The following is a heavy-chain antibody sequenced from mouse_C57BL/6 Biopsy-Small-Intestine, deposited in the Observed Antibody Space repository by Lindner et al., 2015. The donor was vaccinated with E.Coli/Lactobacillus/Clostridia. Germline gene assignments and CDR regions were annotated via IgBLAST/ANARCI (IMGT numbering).Heavy chain of an antibody. CDR3: ARWGDYGNYAYAMDY. CDR2: INPGSGGT. J-gene: IGHJ4*01. D-gene: IGHD2-1*01. Sequence: VQLQESGAELVKPGASVKISCKASGYAFSSYWMNWVKQRPGQGLERIGVINPGSGGTNYNEKFKGKATLTADKSSSTAYMQLSSLTSEDSAVYFCARWGDYGNYAYAMDYWGQGTSVTVSS. CDR1: GYAFSSYW. V-gene: IGHV1-80*01.